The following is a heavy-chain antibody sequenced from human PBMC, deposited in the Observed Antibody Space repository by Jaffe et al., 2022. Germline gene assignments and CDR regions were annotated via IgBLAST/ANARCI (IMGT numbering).Heavy chain of an antibody. J-gene: IGHJ4*02. Sequence: EVQLVESGGGLVQPGGSLRLSCAASGFTFSSYSMNWVRQAPGKGLEWVSYISSSSSTIYYADSVKGRFTISRDNAKNSLYLQMNSLRAEDTAVYYCARGPLGGYCSGGSCYQFDYWGQGTLVTVSS. CDR3: ARGPLGGYCSGGSCYQFDY. CDR2: ISSSSSTI. CDR1: GFTFSSYS. D-gene: IGHD2-15*01. V-gene: IGHV3-48*01.